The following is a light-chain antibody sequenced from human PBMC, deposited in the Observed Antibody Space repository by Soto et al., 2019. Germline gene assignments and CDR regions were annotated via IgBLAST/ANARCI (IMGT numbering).Light chain of an antibody. CDR2: EVN. Sequence: QSVLTQPPSASGSPGKSVTISCIGTSRDVCNYNYVSWYQHHPVKAPILIIFEVNKRPSGVPARFSGSKSDNTASLTISGLQAEDEADYYCSSFAVTNNYVFGRGTQITVL. CDR1: SRDVCNYNY. V-gene: IGLV2-8*01. J-gene: IGLJ1*01. CDR3: SSFAVTNNYV.